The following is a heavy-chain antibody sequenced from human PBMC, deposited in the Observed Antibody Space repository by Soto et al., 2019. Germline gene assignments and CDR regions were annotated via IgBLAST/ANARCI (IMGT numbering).Heavy chain of an antibody. CDR3: ATREGPARGGLQSYYYGMEV. D-gene: IGHD6-6*01. CDR1: AGTFSSYG. J-gene: IGHJ6*02. CDR2: TITLLVTP. Sequence: RLVQSGPEVKKPGSSVKVSCKISAGTFSSYGINWVRQVPGQGLEWMGATITLLVTPNYAEKFQGRLTISADESTRTIYLELTSLRHEDTAIYYGATREGPARGGLQSYYYGMEVWCRGTTVTVS. V-gene: IGHV1-69*01.